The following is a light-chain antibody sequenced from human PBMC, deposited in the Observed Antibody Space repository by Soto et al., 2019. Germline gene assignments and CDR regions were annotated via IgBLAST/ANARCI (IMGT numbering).Light chain of an antibody. CDR3: QQANSFPRT. J-gene: IGKJ5*01. V-gene: IGKV1-12*01. Sequence: DIPMTQSPSSVSASVGDRVTITCRASQDISSWLVWYQQKPGKAPKLLIYAASSLQSGVPSRFSGSGSGTDFTLTISSLQPEDFATYYCQQANSFPRTFGQGTRLEIK. CDR2: AAS. CDR1: QDISSW.